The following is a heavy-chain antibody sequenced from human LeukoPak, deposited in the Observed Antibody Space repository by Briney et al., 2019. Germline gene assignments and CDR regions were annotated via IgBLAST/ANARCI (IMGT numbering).Heavy chain of an antibody. Sequence: ASVKVSCKASGYTFTGYYMHWVRQAPGQGLEWMGWINPNSGVSSYVQKFRDRVTMTRDTSITTAYMELSRLTSDDTAVYYCARVKGRVFGVITTKERYFDYWGQGTLVTVSS. J-gene: IGHJ4*02. CDR1: GYTFTGYY. CDR3: ARVKGRVFGVITTKERYFDY. D-gene: IGHD3-3*01. CDR2: INPNSGVS. V-gene: IGHV1-2*02.